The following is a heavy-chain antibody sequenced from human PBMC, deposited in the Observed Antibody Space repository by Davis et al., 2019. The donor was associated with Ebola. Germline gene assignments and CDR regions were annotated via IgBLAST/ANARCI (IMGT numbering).Heavy chain of an antibody. CDR3: ARDVYEAVVAATPVDY. CDR1: GGSISSSSYY. J-gene: IGHJ4*02. D-gene: IGHD2-15*01. Sequence: SETLSLTCTVSGGSISSSSYYWGWIRQPPGKGLEWIGSIYYSGSTYYNPSLKSRVTISVDTSKNQFSLKLSSVTAADTAVYYCARDVYEAVVAATPVDYWGQGTLVTVSS. V-gene: IGHV4-39*02. CDR2: IYYSGST.